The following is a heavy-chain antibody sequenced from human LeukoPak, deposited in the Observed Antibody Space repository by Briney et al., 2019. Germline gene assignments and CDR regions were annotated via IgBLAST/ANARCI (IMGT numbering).Heavy chain of an antibody. CDR3: ARGFSKIDY. Sequence: GGSLRLSCAASGFTFSTFAMIWVRQPPGKGLEWVSSIFPSGGEIHYADSVRGRFTISRDNSKSTLSLQMNSLRAEDTAVYYCARGFSKIDYWGQGTLVTVSS. V-gene: IGHV3-23*01. D-gene: IGHD3-10*01. J-gene: IGHJ4*02. CDR1: GFTFSTFA. CDR2: IFPSGGEI.